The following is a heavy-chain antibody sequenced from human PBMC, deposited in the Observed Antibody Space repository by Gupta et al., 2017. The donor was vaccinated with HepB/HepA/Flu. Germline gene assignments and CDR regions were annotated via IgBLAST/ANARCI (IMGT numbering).Heavy chain of an antibody. Sequence: EVQLVESGGGLVQPGRSLRLSCAASGFTFDDYAMHWVRQAPGKGLEWVSGISWNSGSIGYADSVKGRFTISRDNAKNSLYLQMNSLRAEDTALYYCASIGNLLWSGSNNYYYYGMDVWGQGTTVTVSS. CDR2: ISWNSGSI. D-gene: IGHD3-3*01. V-gene: IGHV3-9*01. CDR3: ASIGNLLWSGSNNYYYYGMDV. CDR1: GFTFDDYA. J-gene: IGHJ6*02.